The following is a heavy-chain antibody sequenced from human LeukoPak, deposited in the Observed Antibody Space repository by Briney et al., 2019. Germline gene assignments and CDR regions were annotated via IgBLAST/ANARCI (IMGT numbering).Heavy chain of an antibody. CDR2: INHSGST. J-gene: IGHJ1*01. V-gene: IGHV4-34*01. CDR1: GGSFSGYY. CDR3: ARADCSSTSCYEAEYFQH. D-gene: IGHD2-2*01. Sequence: PPGTLSLTCAVYGGSFSGYYWSWIRQPPGKGLEWIGEINHSGSTNYNPSLKSRVTISVDTSKNQFSLKLSSVTAADTAVYYCARADCSSTSCYEAEYFQHWGQGTLVTVSS.